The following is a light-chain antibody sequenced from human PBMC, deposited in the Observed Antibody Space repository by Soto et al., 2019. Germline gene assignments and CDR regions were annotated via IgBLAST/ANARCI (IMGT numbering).Light chain of an antibody. J-gene: IGKJ1*01. V-gene: IGKV3-15*01. CDR2: DAS. Sequence: EIVLTQSPGTLSLSPVERATLSCWASQSVTSSYLAWYQQKPGQAPRLLIYDASTRATGIPARFSGSGSGTEFTLTISSLQSEDFAVYYCQQYKKWPRTFGHGTKVDIK. CDR3: QQYKKWPRT. CDR1: QSVTSSY.